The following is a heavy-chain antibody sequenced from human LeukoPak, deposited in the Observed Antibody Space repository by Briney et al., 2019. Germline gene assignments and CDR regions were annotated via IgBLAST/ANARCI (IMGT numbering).Heavy chain of an antibody. CDR2: IIPIFGTA. J-gene: IGHJ4*02. V-gene: IGHV1-69*05. D-gene: IGHD3-16*01. CDR1: GGTFSSYA. CDR3: ARDRYTYYDYVWGSWTL. Sequence: SVKVSCKASGGTFSSYAIRWVRQAPGQGLEWMGGIIPIFGTANYAQKFQGRVTITTDESTSTAYMELSSLRSEDTAVYYCARDRYTYYDYVWGSWTLWGQGTLVTVSS.